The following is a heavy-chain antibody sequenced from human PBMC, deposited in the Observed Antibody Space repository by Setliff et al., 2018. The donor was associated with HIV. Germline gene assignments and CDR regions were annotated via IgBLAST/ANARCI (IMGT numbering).Heavy chain of an antibody. Sequence: RASVKVSCKASGGTFSSYAISWVRQAPGQGLEWMGGIIPILGIANYAQKFQGRVTITADKSTSTAYMELSSLRSEDTAVYYCARGQVSPYYYDSSGYYFTDAFDIWGQGTMVTV. J-gene: IGHJ3*02. CDR2: IIPILGIA. CDR1: GGTFSSYA. V-gene: IGHV1-69*10. CDR3: ARGQVSPYYYDSSGYYFTDAFDI. D-gene: IGHD3-22*01.